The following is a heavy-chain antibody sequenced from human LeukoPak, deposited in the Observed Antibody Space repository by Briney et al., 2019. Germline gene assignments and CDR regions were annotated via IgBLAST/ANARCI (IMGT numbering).Heavy chain of an antibody. CDR2: ISYDGSNK. V-gene: IGHV3-30*03. CDR1: GFTFSSYG. CDR3: ARAKDRGVIITFHY. Sequence: QPGGSLRLSCAASGFTFSSYGMHWVRQAPGKGLEWVAVISYDGSNKYYADSVKGRFTISGDNAKNSLYLQMNSLRAEDTAVYYCARAKDRGVIITFHYWGQGTLVTVSS. J-gene: IGHJ4*02. D-gene: IGHD3-10*01.